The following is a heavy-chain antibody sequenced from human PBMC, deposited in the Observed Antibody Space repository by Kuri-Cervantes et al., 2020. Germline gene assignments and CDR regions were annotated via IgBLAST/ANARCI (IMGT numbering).Heavy chain of an antibody. CDR3: AKDCLDYYGSGSSNGMDV. V-gene: IGHV3-30*18. Sequence: SLKISCVASGVIFSNFGMHWVRQAPGKGLEWVAVISYDGSKKYYADSVKGRFTISRDNSKKTLYLQMNSLRAEDTAVYYCAKDCLDYYGSGSSNGMDVWGQGTTVTVSS. CDR1: GVIFSNFG. D-gene: IGHD3-10*01. J-gene: IGHJ6*02. CDR2: ISYDGSKK.